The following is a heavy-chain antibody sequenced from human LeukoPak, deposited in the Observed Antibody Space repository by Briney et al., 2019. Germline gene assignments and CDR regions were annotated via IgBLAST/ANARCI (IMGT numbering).Heavy chain of an antibody. CDR3: ARQTEPYDSSGYYYVD. D-gene: IGHD3-22*01. CDR1: GYSFTSYW. V-gene: IGHV5-51*01. J-gene: IGHJ4*02. Sequence: GEPLKISCKGSGYSFTSYWIGWVRQMPGKGLEWMGIIYPGDSDTRYSPSFQGQVTISADKSISTAYLQWSSLKASDTAMYYCARQTEPYDSSGYYYVDWGQGTLVTVSS. CDR2: IYPGDSDT.